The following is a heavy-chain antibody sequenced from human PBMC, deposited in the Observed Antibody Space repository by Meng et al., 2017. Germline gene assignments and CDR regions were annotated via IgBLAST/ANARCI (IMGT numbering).Heavy chain of an antibody. Sequence: QGQLVQSGAEVKRPGSSLKGSGKASGGTVSSYAISWVRQAPGQGLEWMGGIIPIFGTANYAQKFQGRVTITADESTSTAYMELSSLRSEDTAVYYCARDYGDYAWIAKRWFDPWGQGTLVTVSS. D-gene: IGHD4-17*01. V-gene: IGHV1-69*01. CDR2: IIPIFGTA. CDR3: ARDYGDYAWIAKRWFDP. J-gene: IGHJ5*02. CDR1: GGTVSSYA.